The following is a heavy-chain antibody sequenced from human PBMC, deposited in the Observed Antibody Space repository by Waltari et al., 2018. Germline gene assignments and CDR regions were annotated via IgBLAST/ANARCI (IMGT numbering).Heavy chain of an antibody. V-gene: IGHV1-2*04. J-gene: IGHJ4*02. CDR3: ARTEHSSGWYDY. D-gene: IGHD6-19*01. CDR1: GYTFTGYS. Sequence: QVQLVQSGAEVKKPGASVQVSCKASGYTFTGYSMHWTRQAPGQGLEWMGWINPNSGGTNYAQKFQGWVTMTRDTSISTAYMELSRLRSDDTAVYYCARTEHSSGWYDYWGQGTLVTVSS. CDR2: INPNSGGT.